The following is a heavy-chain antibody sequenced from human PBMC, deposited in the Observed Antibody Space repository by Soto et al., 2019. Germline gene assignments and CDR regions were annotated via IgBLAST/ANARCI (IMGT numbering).Heavy chain of an antibody. D-gene: IGHD5-12*01. CDR2: IYPLNSET. J-gene: IGHJ6*02. V-gene: IGHV5-51*01. CDR1: VATYS. Sequence: RKISCKGAVATYSIAWVRQLPGKGLEWMGIIYPLNSETRYSPSFQGQVTISADKSIDTAYLQWSSLKASDTATYYCARPSNGYSGYDYRRSYYYALDVWGQGTTVTVSS. CDR3: ARPSNGYSGYDYRRSYYYALDV.